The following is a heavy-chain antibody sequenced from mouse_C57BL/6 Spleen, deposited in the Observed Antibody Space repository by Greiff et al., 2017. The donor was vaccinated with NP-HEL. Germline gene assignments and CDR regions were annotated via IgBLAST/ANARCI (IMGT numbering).Heavy chain of an antibody. V-gene: IGHV1-64*01. CDR1: GYTFTSYW. CDR3: ATLATVVATNDY. Sequence: QVQLQQPGAELVKPGASVKLSCKASGYTFTSYWMHWVKQRPGQGLEWIGMIHPNSGSTNYNEKFKSKATLTVDKSSSTAYMQLSSLTSEDSAVYYCATLATVVATNDYWGQGTTLTVSS. J-gene: IGHJ2*01. CDR2: IHPNSGST. D-gene: IGHD1-1*01.